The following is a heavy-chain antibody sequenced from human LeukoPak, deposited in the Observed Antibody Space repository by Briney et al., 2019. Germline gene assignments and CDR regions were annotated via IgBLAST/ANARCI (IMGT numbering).Heavy chain of an antibody. CDR1: GGTFSSYA. CDR3: ARDSVNYYGSGSYYNVGIDY. J-gene: IGHJ4*02. Sequence: SVKVSCKASGGTFSSYAISGVRQPPGQGLEWMGRIIPLFGIANYAQKFQGRVTITADKSTSTAYMELSSLRSEDTAVYYCARDSVNYYGSGSYYNVGIDYWGQGTLVTVSS. V-gene: IGHV1-69*04. CDR2: IIPLFGIA. D-gene: IGHD3-10*01.